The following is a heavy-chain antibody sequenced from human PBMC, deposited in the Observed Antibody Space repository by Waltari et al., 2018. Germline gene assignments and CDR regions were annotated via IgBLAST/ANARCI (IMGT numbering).Heavy chain of an antibody. V-gene: IGHV1-18*01. CDR1: GYTFTSYG. CDR2: ISAYKGNT. J-gene: IGHJ5*02. CDR3: ARDNVLRITMIVVAPKHNWFDP. Sequence: QVQLVQSGAEVKKPGASVKVSCKASGYTFTSYGISWVRQVPGQGLEWMGWISAYKGNTNYAQKLQGRVTMTTDTSTSTAYMELRSLRSDDTAVDYCARDNVLRITMIVVAPKHNWFDPWGQGTLVTVSS. D-gene: IGHD3-22*01.